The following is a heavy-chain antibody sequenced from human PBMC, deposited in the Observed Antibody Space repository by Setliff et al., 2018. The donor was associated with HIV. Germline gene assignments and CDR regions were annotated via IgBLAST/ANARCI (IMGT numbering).Heavy chain of an antibody. J-gene: IGHJ4*02. CDR2: IAYSGTTMYF. Sequence: SETLSLTCNVSGGSFIGSSFQSTWIRQAPGKGLEWIGDIAYSGTTMYFNYNPSLESRLSLSEDKSRHQFSLKLTSVTAYDTGIYYCARGPRFAYWGQGLLVTVSS. CDR3: ARGPRFAY. CDR1: GGSFIGSSFQ. V-gene: IGHV4-61*05.